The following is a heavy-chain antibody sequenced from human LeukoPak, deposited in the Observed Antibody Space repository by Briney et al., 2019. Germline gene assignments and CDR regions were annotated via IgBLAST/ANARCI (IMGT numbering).Heavy chain of an antibody. CDR3: ATLDVRLGEDY. CDR1: GFSVSSNY. J-gene: IGHJ4*02. CDR2: ISGSGGST. V-gene: IGHV3-23*01. D-gene: IGHD3-10*01. Sequence: GGSLRLSCAASGFSVSSNYMSWVRQAPGKGLEWVSAISGSGGSTYYADSVKGRFTISRDNSKNTLYLQMNSLRAEDTAVYYCATLDVRLGEDYWGQGTLVTVSS.